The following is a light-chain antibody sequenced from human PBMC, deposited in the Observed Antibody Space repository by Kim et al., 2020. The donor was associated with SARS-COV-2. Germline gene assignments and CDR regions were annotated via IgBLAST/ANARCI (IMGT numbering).Light chain of an antibody. CDR2: GNN. J-gene: IGLJ3*02. Sequence: VTISCPGGSSNIGAGHDVHLYHQLPGTAPKLLIYGNNSRPSGVPDRFSGSQSGTSASLAITGLQAEDGADYYCQSYDNSLSGPNWVFGGGTKLTV. CDR3: QSYDNSLSGPNWV. V-gene: IGLV1-40*01. CDR1: SSNIGAGHD.